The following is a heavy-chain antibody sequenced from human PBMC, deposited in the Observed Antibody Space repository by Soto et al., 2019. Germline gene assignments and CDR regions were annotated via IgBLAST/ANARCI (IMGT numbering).Heavy chain of an antibody. V-gene: IGHV3-30*18. CDR1: GFSFSNCG. J-gene: IGHJ4*02. D-gene: IGHD2-15*01. Sequence: VQLVESGGGVVQPGRSLRLSCAASGFSFSNCGMHWVRQAPGKGLEWVAAISSDGSDKYYSESVKGRFTISGDNSKNTLFLQMNSLRVEDTAVYYCVKGSEVARQELDYWGQGTLVTVSS. CDR3: VKGSEVARQELDY. CDR2: ISSDGSDK.